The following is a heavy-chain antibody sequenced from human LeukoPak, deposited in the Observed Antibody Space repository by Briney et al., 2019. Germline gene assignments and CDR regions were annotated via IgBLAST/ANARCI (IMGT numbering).Heavy chain of an antibody. V-gene: IGHV3-9*01. CDR1: GFTFDDYA. D-gene: IGHD2-15*01. Sequence: GGSLRLSCAASGFTFDDYAMHWVRQAPGKGLEWVSGISWNSGSIGYADSVKGRFTISRDNAKNSLYLQMNSLRAEDTALHYCAKGVAATHSAGILDYWGQGTLVTVSS. J-gene: IGHJ4*02. CDR3: AKGVAATHSAGILDY. CDR2: ISWNSGSI.